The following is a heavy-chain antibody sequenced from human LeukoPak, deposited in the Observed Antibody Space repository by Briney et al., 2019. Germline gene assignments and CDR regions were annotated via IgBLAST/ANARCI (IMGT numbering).Heavy chain of an antibody. CDR2: IYSDDST. D-gene: IGHD1-26*01. CDR3: ARDSQAYSGSWH. J-gene: IGHJ4*02. CDR1: GFTFSSYS. Sequence: GGSLRLSCAASGFTFSSYSMNWVRQAPGKGLEWVSVIYSDDSTYYADSVKGRFTISRDNSKNTLYLQMNSLRAEDTAVYYCARDSQAYSGSWHWGQGTLVTVSS. V-gene: IGHV3-66*02.